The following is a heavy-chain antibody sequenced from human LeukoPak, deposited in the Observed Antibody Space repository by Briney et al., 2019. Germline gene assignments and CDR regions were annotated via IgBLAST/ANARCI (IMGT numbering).Heavy chain of an antibody. CDR1: GGSISSSGYY. CDR2: IHYSGSA. Sequence: SETLSLTCAVPGGSISSSGYYWTWIRQPPGKGLEWIGEIHYSGSATYNPSLKSRVTISVDTSKNQFSLKMKSLTAADTAVYYCARGQWFRAFWSRGTPVTVSS. V-gene: IGHV4-39*07. J-gene: IGHJ4*02. CDR3: ARGQWFRAF. D-gene: IGHD3-10*01.